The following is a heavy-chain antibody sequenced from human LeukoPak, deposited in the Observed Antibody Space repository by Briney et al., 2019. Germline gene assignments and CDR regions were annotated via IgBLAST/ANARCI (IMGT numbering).Heavy chain of an antibody. Sequence: PSETLSLTCTVSGGSISSYYWSWIRQPPGKGLEWIGYIYYSGSTNYNPSLKSRVTISVDTSKNQFSLKLSSVTAADTAVYYCARLRRDTAMVYYFDYWGQGTLATVSS. D-gene: IGHD5-18*01. CDR2: IYYSGST. V-gene: IGHV4-59*08. CDR1: GGSISSYY. CDR3: ARLRRDTAMVYYFDY. J-gene: IGHJ4*02.